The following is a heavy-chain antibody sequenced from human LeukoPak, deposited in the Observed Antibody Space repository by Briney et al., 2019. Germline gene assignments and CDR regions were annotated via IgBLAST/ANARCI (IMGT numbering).Heavy chain of an antibody. Sequence: ASVKVSCKASGYTFTSYDINWVRQATGQGLEWMGWMNPNSGNTGYAQKFQGRVTMTRNTSISTAYMELSSLRSEDTAVYYCARSYPWRGGSYYGDAFDIWGQGTMVTVSS. D-gene: IGHD1-26*01. CDR2: MNPNSGNT. CDR1: GYTFTSYD. J-gene: IGHJ3*02. CDR3: ARSYPWRGGSYYGDAFDI. V-gene: IGHV1-8*01.